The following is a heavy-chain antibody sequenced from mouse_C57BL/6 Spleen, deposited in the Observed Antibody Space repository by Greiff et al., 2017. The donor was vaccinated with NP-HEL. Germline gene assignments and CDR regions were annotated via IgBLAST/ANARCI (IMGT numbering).Heavy chain of an antibody. CDR2: ISDGGSYT. J-gene: IGHJ3*01. D-gene: IGHD2-4*01. CDR1: GFTFSSYA. V-gene: IGHV5-4*01. Sequence: EVQGVESGGGLVKPGGSLKLSCAASGFTFSSYAMSWVRQTPEKRLEWVATISDGGSYTYYPDNVKGRFTISRDNAKNNLYLQMSHLKSEDTAMYYCARASYDYDGDGFAYWGQGTLVTVSA. CDR3: ARASYDYDGDGFAY.